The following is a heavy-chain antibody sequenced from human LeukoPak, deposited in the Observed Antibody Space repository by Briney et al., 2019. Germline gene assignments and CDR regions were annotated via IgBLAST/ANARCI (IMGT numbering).Heavy chain of an antibody. Sequence: SETLSLTCTVSGGSVSSGSYYWSWIRQPPGKGLEWIGYIYYSGSTSYNPSLKSRVTISVDTSKNQFSLKLSSVTAADTAVYYCARDSGGVDYWGQGTLVTVSS. V-gene: IGHV4-61*01. D-gene: IGHD3-10*01. CDR1: GGSVSSGSYY. CDR3: ARDSGGVDY. CDR2: IYYSGST. J-gene: IGHJ4*02.